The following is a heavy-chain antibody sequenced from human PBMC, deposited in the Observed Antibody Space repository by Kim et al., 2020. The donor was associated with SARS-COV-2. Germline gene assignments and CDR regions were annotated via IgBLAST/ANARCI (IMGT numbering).Heavy chain of an antibody. CDR2: STI. V-gene: IGHV3-48*02. CDR3: ARDAHGMDV. Sequence: STIYAADSVRCRFTISRDTATNSLYLKMDSLRDEDTAVYYCARDAHGMDVWGQGTRVTVSS. J-gene: IGHJ6*02.